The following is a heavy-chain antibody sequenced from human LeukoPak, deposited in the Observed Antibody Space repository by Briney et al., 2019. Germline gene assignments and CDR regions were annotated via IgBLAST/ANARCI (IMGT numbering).Heavy chain of an antibody. D-gene: IGHD3-3*01. CDR1: GLTVSSNY. CDR2: IFSGGDA. J-gene: IGHJ6*03. CDR3: ASQLRFWGDYYMDV. Sequence: PGGSLRLSCAASGLTVSSNYMSRVRQAPGKGLEWVSVIFSGGDAYYADSVKGRFSISRDSSKNTLYLQMNSLRAEDTAVYYCASQLRFWGDYYMDVWGKGTTVTVSS. V-gene: IGHV3-53*01.